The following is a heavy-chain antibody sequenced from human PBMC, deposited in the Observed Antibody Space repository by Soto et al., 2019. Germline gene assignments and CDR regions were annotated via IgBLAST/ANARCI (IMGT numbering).Heavy chain of an antibody. J-gene: IGHJ5*02. CDR3: ATGAAKIYP. CDR1: GDSISSYY. Sequence: PSETLSLTCTVSGDSISSYYWTWIRQPPGKGLEWIGYIYYSGSTNYNPSLKSRVTISVDTSKNQFSLKLTSVTAADTAVYYCATGAAKIYPCGQGTVVTVSA. V-gene: IGHV4-59*01. CDR2: IYYSGST. D-gene: IGHD3-3*01.